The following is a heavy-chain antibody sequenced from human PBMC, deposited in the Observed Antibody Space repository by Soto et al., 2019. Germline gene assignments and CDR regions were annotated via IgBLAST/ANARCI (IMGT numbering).Heavy chain of an antibody. CDR2: VKYDGSDK. V-gene: IGHV3-7*01. CDR1: GVNFSDHW. J-gene: IGHJ1*01. CDR3: VRGGCYPGY. D-gene: IGHD2-2*01. Sequence: GGSLRLSCAATGVNFSDHWRNWVLQATGKGLECVANVKYDGSDKYYVDSVKGRFTISRDNTGKSLYLQMSSLRAEDTAVYYCVRGGCYPGYWGQGTLVTVSS.